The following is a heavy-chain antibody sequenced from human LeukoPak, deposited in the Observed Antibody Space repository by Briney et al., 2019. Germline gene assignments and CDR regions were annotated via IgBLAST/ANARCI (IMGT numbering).Heavy chain of an antibody. V-gene: IGHV3-23*01. Sequence: GGSLRLSCAASGFTFSNYAMSWVRQAPGKGLEWVSAISGSGSSTYYADSVMGRFTISRDNSKNTLYLQMNSLRAEDTAVYYCAKARSEVVVADNNYWGQGTLVTVSS. J-gene: IGHJ4*02. CDR2: ISGSGSST. D-gene: IGHD2-15*01. CDR3: AKARSEVVVADNNY. CDR1: GFTFSNYA.